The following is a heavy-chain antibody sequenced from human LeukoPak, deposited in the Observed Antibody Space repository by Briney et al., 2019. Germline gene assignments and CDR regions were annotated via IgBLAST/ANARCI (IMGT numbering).Heavy chain of an antibody. CDR1: LCIFRSYA. V-gene: IGHV3-23*01. CDR2: ISCGGGST. Sequence: GWCLPLTCLASLCIFRSYAMSGVRPAPGKEVDGVSAISCGGGSTYYADSEKGRFTIARDNSKNTLYLKMNSLRAEDTAVYYCAKDLEYCSGGSCYTSFDYWGQGTLVTVSS. J-gene: IGHJ4*02. D-gene: IGHD2-15*01. CDR3: AKDLEYCSGGSCYTSFDY.